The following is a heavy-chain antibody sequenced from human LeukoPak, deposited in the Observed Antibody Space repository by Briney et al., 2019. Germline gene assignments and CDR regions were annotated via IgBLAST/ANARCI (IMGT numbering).Heavy chain of an antibody. CDR3: ARIDRHLGIRHFFDY. CDR1: GGSISNSRYY. D-gene: IGHD7-27*01. J-gene: IGHJ4*02. Sequence: SETLSLTCTVSGGSISNSRYYWGWIRQPPGKGLEWIGSISYSGSTNSNPSFKSRVAMSLDTSKNQFSLRLYSVTSADTAMYYCARIDRHLGIRHFFDYWGQGTLVTVSS. V-gene: IGHV4-39*07. CDR2: ISYSGST.